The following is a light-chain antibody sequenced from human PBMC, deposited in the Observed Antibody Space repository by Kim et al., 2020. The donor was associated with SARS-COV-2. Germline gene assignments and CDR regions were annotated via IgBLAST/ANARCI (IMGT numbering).Light chain of an antibody. CDR2: AAS. J-gene: IGKJ3*01. CDR3: QRSYITPFT. V-gene: IGKV1-39*01. Sequence: DIQMTQSPSSLSASVGDRVTITCRTTQSISSHLNWYQQKPGRAPKLLISAASTLQGGVPSRFGGSGSETDFTLTISSLQPEDFATYFCQRSYITPFTFGPGTKVDIK. CDR1: QSISSH.